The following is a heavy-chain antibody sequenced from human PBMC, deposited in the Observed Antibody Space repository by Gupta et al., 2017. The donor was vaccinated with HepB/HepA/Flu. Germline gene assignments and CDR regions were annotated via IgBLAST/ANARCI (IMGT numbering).Heavy chain of an antibody. D-gene: IGHD3-3*01. J-gene: IGHJ5*02. CDR3: ARPLGVEARFDP. V-gene: IGHV4-39*01. CDR1: GGSISRNSYY. CDR2: VYYSGDT. Sequence: QLLLQESGPGLVRPSETLSLTCSVSGGSISRNSYYWAWIRQPPGKGLEWLGTVYYSGDTYYIPSLKSRITISVDTSKSQFSLNLSSLTAADTAMYYCARPLGVEARFDPWGQGILVTVSS.